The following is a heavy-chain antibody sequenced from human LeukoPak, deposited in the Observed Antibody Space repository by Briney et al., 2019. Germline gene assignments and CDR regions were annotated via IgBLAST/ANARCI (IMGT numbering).Heavy chain of an antibody. J-gene: IGHJ5*02. CDR2: IYYSGST. CDR3: ARRDYGDFPFDP. V-gene: IGHV4-31*03. D-gene: IGHD4-17*01. Sequence: ASETLSLTCIVSGGSISSGGYYWSWIRQHPGKGLEWIGYIYYSGSTYYNPSLKSRVTISVDTSKNQFSLNLSSVTAADTAVYYCARRDYGDFPFDPWGQGTLVTVSS. CDR1: GGSISSGGYY.